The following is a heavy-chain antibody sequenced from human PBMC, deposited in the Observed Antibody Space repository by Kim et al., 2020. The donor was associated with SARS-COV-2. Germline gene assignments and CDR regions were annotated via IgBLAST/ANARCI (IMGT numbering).Heavy chain of an antibody. CDR2: IYYSGST. CDR1: GGSISSGGYY. V-gene: IGHV4-31*03. J-gene: IGHJ5*02. CDR3: AGDYDESNYGGNWFDP. D-gene: IGHD4-4*01. Sequence: SETLSLTCTVSGGSISSGGYYWSWIRQHPGKGLGWIGYIYYSGSTYYNPSLKSRVTISVDTSKNQFSLKLSSVTAADTAVYYCAGDYDESNYGGNWFDPWGQGTLVTESS.